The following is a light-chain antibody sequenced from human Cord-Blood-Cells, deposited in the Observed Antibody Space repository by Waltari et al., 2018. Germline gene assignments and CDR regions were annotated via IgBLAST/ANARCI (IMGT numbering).Light chain of an antibody. J-gene: IGKJ2*01. V-gene: IGKV3-20*01. CDR1: QSVSSSY. Sequence: IVLTLSPCTLSLSPGERATLSCTARQSVSSSYLAWYQQKPGQAPRLLIYGASSRATSIPDRFSGSGSGTDFTLTISRLEPEHFAVYYCQQYGSSPYTFGQGTKLEIK. CDR3: QQYGSSPYT. CDR2: GAS.